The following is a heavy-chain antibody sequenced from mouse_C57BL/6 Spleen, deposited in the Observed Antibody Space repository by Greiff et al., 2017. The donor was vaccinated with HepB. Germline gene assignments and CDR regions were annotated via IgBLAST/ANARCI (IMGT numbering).Heavy chain of an antibody. CDR3: ARFSTTVEGFAY. CDR1: GYTFTDYN. J-gene: IGHJ3*01. V-gene: IGHV1-18*01. D-gene: IGHD1-1*01. Sequence: EVQLVESGPELVKPGASVKIPCKASGYTFTDYNMDWVKQSHGKSLEWIGDINPNNGGTIYNQKFKGKATLTVDKSSSTAYMELRSLTSEDTAVYYCARFSTTVEGFAYWGQGTLVTVSA. CDR2: INPNNGGT.